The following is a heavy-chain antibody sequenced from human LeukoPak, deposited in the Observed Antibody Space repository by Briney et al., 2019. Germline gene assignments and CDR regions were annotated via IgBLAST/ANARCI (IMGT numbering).Heavy chain of an antibody. Sequence: SETLSLTCTVSGGSISSGGYYWSWIRQHPGTGLEWIGYIYYSGSTYYNPSLKSRVTISVDTSKNQFSLKLSSVTAADTAVYYCARGIEDYYDSSGYYPVPFDYWGQGTLVTVSS. V-gene: IGHV4-31*03. J-gene: IGHJ4*02. CDR3: ARGIEDYYDSSGYYPVPFDY. D-gene: IGHD3-22*01. CDR1: GGSISSGGYY. CDR2: IYYSGST.